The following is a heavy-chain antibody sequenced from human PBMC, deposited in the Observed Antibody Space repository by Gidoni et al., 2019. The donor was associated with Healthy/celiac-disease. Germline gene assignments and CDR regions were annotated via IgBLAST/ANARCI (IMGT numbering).Heavy chain of an antibody. Sequence: GGSISSSSYYWGWIRQPPGKGLEWLGSIYYSGSTYYNPSLKSRVTISVDTSKNQFSLKLSSVTAADTAVYYCARQTYQGGAYHFDYWGQGTLVTVSS. D-gene: IGHD3-16*01. CDR1: GGSISSSSYY. V-gene: IGHV4-39*01. CDR2: IYYSGST. CDR3: ARQTYQGGAYHFDY. J-gene: IGHJ4*02.